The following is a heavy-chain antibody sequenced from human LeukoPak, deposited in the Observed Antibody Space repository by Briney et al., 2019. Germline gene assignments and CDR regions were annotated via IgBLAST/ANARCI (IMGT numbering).Heavy chain of an antibody. CDR2: IDWDDDK. V-gene: IGHV2-70*11. CDR3: AREWFSHPYGMDV. J-gene: IGHJ6*02. D-gene: IGHD3-3*01. Sequence: GSGPTLLNPTPTLTLTFTFSGFSLSTRGMCVSWIRQPPGKALEWLARIDWDDDKYYSTSLKTRLTISKDASKNQVVLTMTNMDPVDTATYYCAREWFSHPYGMDVWGQGTTVTVSS. CDR1: GFSLSTRGMC.